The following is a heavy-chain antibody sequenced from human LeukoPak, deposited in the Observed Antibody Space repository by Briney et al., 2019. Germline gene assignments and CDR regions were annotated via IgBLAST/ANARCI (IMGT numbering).Heavy chain of an antibody. V-gene: IGHV3-23*01. D-gene: IGHD4-17*01. J-gene: IGHJ4*02. CDR1: GFTFSSYA. Sequence: GGSLRLSCAASGFTFSSYAMSWVRQAPGKGLEWVSAISGSGGSTYYADSVKGRFTISRDNSKNTLYLQMNSLRAENTAVYYCAKANYGDYSTFDYWGQGTLVTVSS. CDR2: ISGSGGST. CDR3: AKANYGDYSTFDY.